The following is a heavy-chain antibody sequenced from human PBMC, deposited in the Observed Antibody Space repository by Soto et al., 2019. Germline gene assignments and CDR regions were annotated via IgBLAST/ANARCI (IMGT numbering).Heavy chain of an antibody. CDR1: GVTVTSNY. CDR2: IYSGENA. Sequence: EVQLVQSGGGLVQPGGSLRLSCAGYGVTVTSNYMNWVRQAPGKGLEWVSVIYSGENAYYADSVAGRFTISRDNSKNTLYFQMNSLRVEDTAVNYCARDLDAFDTWGQGTTVIVSS. V-gene: IGHV3-53*01. J-gene: IGHJ3*02. CDR3: ARDLDAFDT.